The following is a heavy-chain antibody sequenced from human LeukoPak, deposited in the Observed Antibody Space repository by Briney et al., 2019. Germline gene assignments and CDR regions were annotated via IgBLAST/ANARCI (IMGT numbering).Heavy chain of an antibody. CDR3: AKALYYYDSLSDY. J-gene: IGHJ4*02. CDR1: GFTFDDYA. D-gene: IGHD3-22*01. Sequence: GGSLRLSCAASGFTFDDYAMHWVRQAPGKGLEWVSLISWDGGSTYYADSVKGRFTISRDNSKNSLYLQMDSLSAEDTALYYCAKALYYYDSLSDYWGQGTLVTVSS. V-gene: IGHV3-43D*04. CDR2: ISWDGGST.